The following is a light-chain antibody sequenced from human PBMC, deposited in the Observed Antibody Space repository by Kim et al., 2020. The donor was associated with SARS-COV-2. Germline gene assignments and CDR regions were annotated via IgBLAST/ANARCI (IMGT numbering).Light chain of an antibody. Sequence: VAPGKTARITCGGNNIGSKSVHWYQQKPGQAPVLVIYYDSDRPAGIPERFSGSNSGNTATLTISRVEAGDEADYYCQVWDRSSDYVFGTGTKVTVL. J-gene: IGLJ1*01. CDR2: YDS. CDR1: NIGSKS. CDR3: QVWDRSSDYV. V-gene: IGLV3-21*04.